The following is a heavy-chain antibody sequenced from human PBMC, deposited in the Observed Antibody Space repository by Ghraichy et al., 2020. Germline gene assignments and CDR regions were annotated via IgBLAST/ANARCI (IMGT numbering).Heavy chain of an antibody. J-gene: IGHJ4*02. CDR2: IYYSGST. V-gene: IGHV4-39*01. CDR1: GGSISSSSYF. Sequence: SETLSLTCTVSGGSISSSSYFWGWIRQPPGKGLEWIGSIYYSGSTYYNPSLKSRVTISVDTSKNQFSLKLSSVTSADTAVYYCARHGDVFLGEGWSYWGQGTLVTVSS. CDR3: ARHGDVFLGEGWSY. D-gene: IGHD3-16*01.